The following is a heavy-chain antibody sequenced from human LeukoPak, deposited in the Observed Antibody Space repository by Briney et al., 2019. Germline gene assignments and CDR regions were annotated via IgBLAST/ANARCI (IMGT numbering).Heavy chain of an antibody. V-gene: IGHV1-69*05. CDR3: ARVPLDSSGWNNNWFDP. D-gene: IGHD6-19*01. CDR1: GGTFSSYA. Sequence: ASVKVSCKASGGTFSSYAISWVRQAPGQGLEWMGGIIPIFGTANYAQKFQGRVTITTDETTSTAYMELSSLRSEDTAVYYCARVPLDSSGWNNNWFDPWGQGTLVTVSS. J-gene: IGHJ5*02. CDR2: IIPIFGTA.